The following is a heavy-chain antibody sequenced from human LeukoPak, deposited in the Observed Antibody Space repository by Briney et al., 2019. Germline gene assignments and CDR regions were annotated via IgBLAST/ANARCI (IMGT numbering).Heavy chain of an antibody. CDR2: IFYGRST. CDR3: ARDLVMDY. J-gene: IGHJ4*02. CDR1: GGSISSDGYY. V-gene: IGHV4-31*03. Sequence: SETLSLTCTVSGGSISSDGYYWSWIRQHPGKGLEWLGYIFYGRSTYYNPSLKSRVTISVDTSKNQFSLKLSSVTAADTAVYYCARDLVMDYWGQGTLVTVSS. D-gene: IGHD2-8*02.